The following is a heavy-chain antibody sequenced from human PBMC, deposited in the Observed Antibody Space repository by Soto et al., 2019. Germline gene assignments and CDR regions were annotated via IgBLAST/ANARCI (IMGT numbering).Heavy chain of an antibody. V-gene: IGHV3-66*01. CDR1: GFTFSSYD. D-gene: IGHD2-2*01. J-gene: IGHJ3*02. CDR2: ICSGGDT. Sequence: GGSLRLSCAASGFTFSSYDMHWVRQATGKGLEWVSVICSGGDTYYADSVKGRFTISRDNSKNTLYLQMNSLRAEDTAVYYCARDPIVVVPAASDAFDIWGQGTMVTVSS. CDR3: ARDPIVVVPAASDAFDI.